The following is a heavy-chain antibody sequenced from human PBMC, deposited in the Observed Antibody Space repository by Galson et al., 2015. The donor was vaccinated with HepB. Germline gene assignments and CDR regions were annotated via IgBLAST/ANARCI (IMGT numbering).Heavy chain of an antibody. V-gene: IGHV1-69*06. D-gene: IGHD6-19*01. CDR2: IIPIFGTA. CDR3: AREPLPGYSSGWSFDY. Sequence: SVKVSCKASGGTFSSYAISWVRQAPGQGLEWMGGIIPIFGTANYAQKFQGRVTITADKSTSTAYMELSSLRSEDTAVYYCAREPLPGYSSGWSFDYWGQGTLVTVSS. J-gene: IGHJ4*02. CDR1: GGTFSSYA.